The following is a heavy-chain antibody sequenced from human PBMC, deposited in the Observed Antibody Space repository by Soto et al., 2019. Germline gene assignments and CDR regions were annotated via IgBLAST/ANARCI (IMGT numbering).Heavy chain of an antibody. CDR2: GSYSGKT. J-gene: IGHJ3*01. CDR1: GGSITPYY. Sequence: QVQLQESGPGLVKTSDTLSLTCTVYGGSITPYYWSWIRQPPGEGLEWIGYGSYSGKTGYNPSLKRRVSMSIDTSKNEFSLKFTSLTAADAATYYCARQQYTVVPAFDVWGQGTTVAVSS. CDR3: ARQQYTVVPAFDV. V-gene: IGHV4-59*07. D-gene: IGHD2-15*01.